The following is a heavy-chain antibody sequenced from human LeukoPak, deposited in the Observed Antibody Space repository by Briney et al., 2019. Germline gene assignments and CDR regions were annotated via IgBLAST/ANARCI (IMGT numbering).Heavy chain of an antibody. Sequence: PGGSLRLSCAASGFTFSSYSMNWVRQAPGKGLEWVSSISSSSSYIYYADSVKGRFTISRDNAKNSLYLQMNSLRAEDTAVYYCARECGSGSYCFDYWGQGTLVTVSS. CDR2: ISSSSSYI. J-gene: IGHJ4*02. CDR3: ARECGSGSYCFDY. V-gene: IGHV3-21*01. D-gene: IGHD3-10*01. CDR1: GFTFSSYS.